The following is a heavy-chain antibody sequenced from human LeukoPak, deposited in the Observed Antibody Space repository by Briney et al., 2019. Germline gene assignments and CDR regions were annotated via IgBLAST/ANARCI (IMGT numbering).Heavy chain of an antibody. V-gene: IGHV4-59*01. CDR3: ARGADSSGYYSIFYFDY. D-gene: IGHD3-22*01. CDR1: GGSIPSYY. Sequence: SQTLSLTCTVSGGSIPSYYWNSIRQPPGKGPEWNVYIYMSGSTNYNPSLKSRVTISVDTSKNQFSLKLSSVTAADTAVYYCARGADSSGYYSIFYFDYWGQGTLVTVSS. CDR2: IYMSGST. J-gene: IGHJ4*02.